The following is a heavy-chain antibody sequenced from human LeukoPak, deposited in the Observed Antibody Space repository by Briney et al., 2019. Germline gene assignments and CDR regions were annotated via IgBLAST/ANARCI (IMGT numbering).Heavy chain of an antibody. D-gene: IGHD6-19*01. Sequence: TGGSLRLSCAASGFTFSSYAMSWVRQAPGKGLEWVSAISGSGGSTYYADSVKGRFTISRDNSKNTLYLQMNSLRAEDTAVYYCAKFGDFYSRQWLGPDYWGQGTLVTVSS. CDR1: GFTFSSYA. J-gene: IGHJ4*02. V-gene: IGHV3-23*01. CDR2: ISGSGGST. CDR3: AKFGDFYSRQWLGPDY.